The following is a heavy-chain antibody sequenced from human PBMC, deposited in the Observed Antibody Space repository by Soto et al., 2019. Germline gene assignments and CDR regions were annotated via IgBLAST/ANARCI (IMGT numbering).Heavy chain of an antibody. Sequence: ASVKVSCKASGYTFTGYYMHWVRQAPGQGLEWMGWINPNSGGTNYAQKFQGWVTMTRDTSISTAYMELSRLRSDDTAVYYCARGRGGYSYGQFDYWGQGTLVTVSS. J-gene: IGHJ4*02. CDR1: GYTFTGYY. CDR2: INPNSGGT. CDR3: ARGRGGYSYGQFDY. V-gene: IGHV1-2*04. D-gene: IGHD5-18*01.